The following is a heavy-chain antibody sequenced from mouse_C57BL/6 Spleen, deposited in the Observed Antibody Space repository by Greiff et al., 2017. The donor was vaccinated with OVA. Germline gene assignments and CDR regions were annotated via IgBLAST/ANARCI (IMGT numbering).Heavy chain of an antibody. Sequence: EVKLQESGGGLVKPGGSLKLSCAASGFTFSSYAMSWVRQTPEKRLEWVATISDGGSYTYYPDNVKGRFTISRDNAKNNLYLQMSHLKSEDTAMYYCARGDDGYYSYAMDYWGQGTSVTVSS. CDR3: ARGDDGYYSYAMDY. J-gene: IGHJ4*01. CDR1: GFTFSSYA. CDR2: ISDGGSYT. D-gene: IGHD2-3*01. V-gene: IGHV5-4*03.